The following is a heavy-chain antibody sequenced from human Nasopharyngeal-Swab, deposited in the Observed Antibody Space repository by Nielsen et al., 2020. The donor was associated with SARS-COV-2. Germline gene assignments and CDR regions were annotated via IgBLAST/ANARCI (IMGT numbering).Heavy chain of an antibody. J-gene: IGHJ6*02. CDR1: GFTFSDYY. CDR2: IRSSGSTI. CDR3: ARDFLNYYDSSGYYSGAYYYGMDV. V-gene: IGHV3-11*01. Sequence: GESLKISCAASGFTFSDYYMSWIRQAPGKGLEWVSYIRSSGSTIYYADSVKGRFTISRDNAKNSLYLQMNSLRAEDKAVYYCARDFLNYYDSSGYYSGAYYYGMDVWGQGTTVTVSS. D-gene: IGHD3-22*01.